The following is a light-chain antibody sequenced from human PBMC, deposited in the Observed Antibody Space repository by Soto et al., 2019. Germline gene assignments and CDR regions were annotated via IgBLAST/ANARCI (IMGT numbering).Light chain of an antibody. J-gene: IGKJ1*01. CDR2: GAS. V-gene: IGKV3-20*01. CDR1: RSVSSSS. CDR3: QQYGSSPRT. Sequence: EILLTQSPGTLSLSPGERATLSCRASRSVSSSSLAWYQQKPGQAPRLLIYGASSRATGIPDRFSGSGSGTDFTLTISRLEPEDFAVYYCQQYGSSPRTFGQGTKVDIK.